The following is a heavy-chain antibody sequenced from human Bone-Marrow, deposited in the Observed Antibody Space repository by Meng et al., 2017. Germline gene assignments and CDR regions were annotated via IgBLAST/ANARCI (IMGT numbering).Heavy chain of an antibody. Sequence: ASVKVSCKASGYTFTGYYMHWVRQAPGQGLEWMGWINPNSGGTNYAQKFQGRVTMTRDTSTSTVYMELSSLRSEDTAVYYCARDGTFAAIARTFDYWGQGTLVTVSS. D-gene: IGHD2-2*01. V-gene: IGHV1-2*02. CDR3: ARDGTFAAIARTFDY. CDR1: GYTFTGYY. CDR2: INPNSGGT. J-gene: IGHJ4*02.